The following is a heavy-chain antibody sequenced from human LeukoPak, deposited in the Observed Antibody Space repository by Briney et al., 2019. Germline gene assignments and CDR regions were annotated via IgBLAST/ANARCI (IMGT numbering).Heavy chain of an antibody. D-gene: IGHD2-15*01. CDR1: GFTFSDYY. Sequence: GGSLRLSCAASGFTFSDYYMSWIRQAPGRGLEWVSALSASAYNTYYADSVKGRFTISRDILKDTVYLQMNSLRGDDTAVYFCAKPFPPGSVGGDFDVWGQGTMVTVSS. CDR2: LSASAYNT. V-gene: IGHV3-23*01. CDR3: AKPFPPGSVGGDFDV. J-gene: IGHJ3*01.